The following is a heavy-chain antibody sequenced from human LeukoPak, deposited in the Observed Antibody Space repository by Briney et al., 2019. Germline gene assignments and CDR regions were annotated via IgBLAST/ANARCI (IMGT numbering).Heavy chain of an antibody. D-gene: IGHD2-15*01. Sequence: SETLSLTCTVSGGSINSGGYYWSWIRQHPGEGLVWIGYIYYSGSTYYNPSLKSRVTISLDTSKNQFSLKLTSVTAADTAVYYCAGASSLSLTPDYWGQGTLVTVTS. CDR3: AGASSLSLTPDY. CDR2: IYYSGST. V-gene: IGHV4-31*03. J-gene: IGHJ4*02. CDR1: GGSINSGGYY.